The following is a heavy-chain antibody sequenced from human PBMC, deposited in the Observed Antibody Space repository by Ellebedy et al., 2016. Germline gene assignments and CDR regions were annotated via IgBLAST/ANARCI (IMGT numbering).Heavy chain of an antibody. CDR1: GGSISSGGYY. CDR2: IYYSGST. J-gene: IGHJ4*02. V-gene: IGHV4-30-4*08. D-gene: IGHD3-3*01. CDR3: ARAGFDFWSGGSLHDY. Sequence: SETLSLTXTVSGGSISSGGYYWSWIRQHPGKGLEWIGYIYYSGSTYYNPSLKSRVTISVDTSKNQFSLKLSSVTAADTAVYYCARAGFDFWSGGSLHDYWGQGTLVTVSS.